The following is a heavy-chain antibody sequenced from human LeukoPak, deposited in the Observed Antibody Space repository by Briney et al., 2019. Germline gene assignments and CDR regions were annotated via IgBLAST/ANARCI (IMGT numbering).Heavy chain of an antibody. Sequence: GGSLRLSCAASGYTLSDHYIDWVRQAPGQGLEWIGRYRNRANAYTTEYATSVRGRFSFSRDDSKNSLYLQMSSLKTEATAVYYCARTNTVTRVDFDSWGQGTLVTVSS. D-gene: IGHD4-17*01. CDR1: GYTLSDHY. CDR2: YRNRANAYTT. V-gene: IGHV3-72*01. CDR3: ARTNTVTRVDFDS. J-gene: IGHJ4*02.